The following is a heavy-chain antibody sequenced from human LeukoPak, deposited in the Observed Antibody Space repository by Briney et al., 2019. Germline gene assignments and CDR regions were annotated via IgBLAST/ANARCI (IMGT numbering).Heavy chain of an antibody. CDR3: ASTGYCSGGSCYPGGIDY. CDR2: IYDTGYA. V-gene: IGHV4-31*03. J-gene: IGHJ4*02. Sequence: SETLSLTCIVSGGSISSNNYWHWIRQHPGKGLEWLGYIYDTGYAYYNPSLRSRLTISVDTSQNHFSLKLTSVTAADTAVYYCASTGYCSGGSCYPGGIDYWGQGTLVTVSS. CDR1: GGSISSNNY. D-gene: IGHD2-15*01.